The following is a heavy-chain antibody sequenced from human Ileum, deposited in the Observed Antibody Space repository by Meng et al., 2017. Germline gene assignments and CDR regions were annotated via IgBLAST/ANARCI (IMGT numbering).Heavy chain of an antibody. CDR2: IYHSGST. V-gene: IGHV4-61*01. J-gene: IGHJ4*02. CDR3: ARVSIADYYHLDY. Sequence: QEQLQESGPRLVRASETLSLTCTVTGGSVTRGIYYWTWVRQSPEKGLEWTGYIYHSGSTNYTPSLKSPVTMSIDTSKNQFSLMLSSVTVADTAVYYCARVSIADYYHLDYWGQGILVTVSS. D-gene: IGHD3-9*01. CDR1: GGSVTRGIYY.